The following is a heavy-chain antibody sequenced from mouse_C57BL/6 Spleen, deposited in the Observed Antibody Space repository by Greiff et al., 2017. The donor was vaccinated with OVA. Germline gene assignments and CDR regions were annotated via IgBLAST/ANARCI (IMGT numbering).Heavy chain of an antibody. CDR1: GFSFNTYA. D-gene: IGHD6-1*01. J-gene: IGHJ2*01. V-gene: IGHV10-1*01. CDR3: VAAQGYYFDY. CDR2: IRSKSNNYAT. Sequence: EVKLVESGGGLVQPKGSLKLSCAASGFSFNTYAMNWVRQAPGKGLEWVARIRSKSNNYATYYADSVKDRFTISRDDSESMLYLQMNNLKTEDTAMYYCVAAQGYYFDYWGQGTTLTVSS.